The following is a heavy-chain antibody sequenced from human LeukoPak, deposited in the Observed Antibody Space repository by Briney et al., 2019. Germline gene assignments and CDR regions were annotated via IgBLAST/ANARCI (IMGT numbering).Heavy chain of an antibody. CDR3: AKLTLRYFDWSLFDY. Sequence: GGSLRLSCAASGFTFSNYAMSWVRQAPGKGLEWVSAVTSNGGSTYYADSVKGRFTISRDNSKNTLYLQMNSLRAEDTAVYYCAKLTLRYFDWSLFDYWGQGTLVTVSS. J-gene: IGHJ4*02. V-gene: IGHV3-23*01. D-gene: IGHD3-9*01. CDR1: GFTFSNYA. CDR2: VTSNGGST.